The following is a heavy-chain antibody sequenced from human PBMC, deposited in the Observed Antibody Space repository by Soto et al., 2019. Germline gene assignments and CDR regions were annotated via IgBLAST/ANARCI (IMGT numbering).Heavy chain of an antibody. Sequence: QVQLQESCPGLVKPSQTLSLTCTVSGGSISSGDYYWSWIRQPPGKGLEWIGYIYYSGSTYYNPSLKSRVTISVDTSKNQFSLKLSSVTAADTAVYYCARDQAVVTPGGWYFDLWGRGTLVTVSS. J-gene: IGHJ2*01. CDR3: ARDQAVVTPGGWYFDL. CDR2: IYYSGST. CDR1: GGSISSGDYY. D-gene: IGHD2-21*02. V-gene: IGHV4-30-4*01.